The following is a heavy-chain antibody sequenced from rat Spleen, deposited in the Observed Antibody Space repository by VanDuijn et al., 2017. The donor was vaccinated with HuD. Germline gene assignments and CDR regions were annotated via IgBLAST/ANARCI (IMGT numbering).Heavy chain of an antibody. D-gene: IGHD1-2*01. CDR2: ISYDGSHT. CDR1: GFTFSNYG. Sequence: EVQLVESGGGLLQPGRSLKLSCAASGFTFSNYGMAWVRQAPTKGLEWVATISYDGSHTYYRDSVKGRFSISRDNARSTLSLQMNSLRSEDTATYYCARQRAALYPDYFDYWGQGVMVTVSS. CDR3: ARQRAALYPDYFDY. J-gene: IGHJ2*01. V-gene: IGHV5-29*01.